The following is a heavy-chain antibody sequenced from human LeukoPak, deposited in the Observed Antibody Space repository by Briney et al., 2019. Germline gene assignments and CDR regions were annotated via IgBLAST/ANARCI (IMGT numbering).Heavy chain of an antibody. Sequence: SGTLSLTCAVSGGSISSSNWWSWVRQPPGKGLEWIGSIYYSGSTYFNPSLKSRVTISVDKSKNQFSLKLSSVTAADTAVYYCASRRRQYGDYARYFDYWGQGTLVTVSS. CDR2: IYYSGST. V-gene: IGHV4-4*02. J-gene: IGHJ4*02. D-gene: IGHD4-17*01. CDR1: GGSISSSNW. CDR3: ASRRRQYGDYARYFDY.